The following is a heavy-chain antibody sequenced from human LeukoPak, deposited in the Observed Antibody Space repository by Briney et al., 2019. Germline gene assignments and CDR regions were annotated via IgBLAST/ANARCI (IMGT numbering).Heavy chain of an antibody. Sequence: GGSLRLSCAASGFTFSSYAMHWVRQAPGKGLEWVAVISYDGSNKYYADSVKGRFTISRDNSKNTLYLQMNSLRAEDTAVYYCARQYCSSTSCYTWPWYFDYWGQGTLVTVSS. D-gene: IGHD2-2*02. V-gene: IGHV3-30-3*01. J-gene: IGHJ4*02. CDR3: ARQYCSSTSCYTWPWYFDY. CDR2: ISYDGSNK. CDR1: GFTFSSYA.